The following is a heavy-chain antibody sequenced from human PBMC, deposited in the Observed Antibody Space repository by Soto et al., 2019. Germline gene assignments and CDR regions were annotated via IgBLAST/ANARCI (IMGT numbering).Heavy chain of an antibody. CDR1: GGSFSGYY. CDR2: INHSGST. Sequence: SETLSLTCAVYGGSFSGYYWSWIRQPPGKGLEWIGEINHSGSTNYNPSLKSRVTISVDTAKNQFSLNLSSVTAADTAVYYCARVGGSGSYYFDYWGQGTLVTVSS. D-gene: IGHD3-10*01. CDR3: ARVGGSGSYYFDY. J-gene: IGHJ4*02. V-gene: IGHV4-34*01.